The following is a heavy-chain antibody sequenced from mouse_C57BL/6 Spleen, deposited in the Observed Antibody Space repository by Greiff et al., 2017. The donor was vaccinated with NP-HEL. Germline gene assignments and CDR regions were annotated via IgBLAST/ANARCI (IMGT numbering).Heavy chain of an antibody. V-gene: IGHV1-80*01. Sequence: VQLQQSGAELVKPGASVKISCKASGYAFSSYWMNWVKQRPGKGLEWIGQIYPGDGDTNYNGKFKGKATLTADKSSRTAYMQLSSLTSEDSAVYFCARRETYDYKAWFAYWGQGTLVTVSA. J-gene: IGHJ3*01. D-gene: IGHD2-4*01. CDR2: IYPGDGDT. CDR3: ARRETYDYKAWFAY. CDR1: GYAFSSYW.